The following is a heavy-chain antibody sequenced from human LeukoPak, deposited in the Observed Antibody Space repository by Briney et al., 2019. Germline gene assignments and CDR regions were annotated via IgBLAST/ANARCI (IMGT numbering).Heavy chain of an antibody. J-gene: IGHJ4*02. CDR2: IYYSGTT. CDR3: ARVSGYDWESFYDY. D-gene: IGHD5-12*01. CDR1: GGSISGFY. Sequence: SETLSLTCTVSGGSISGFYWSWIRQPPGKGLEWIGYIYYSGTTTYNPSLKSRVTISIDMSNNHFSLNLRSVTAADTAMYYCARVSGYDWESFYDYWGQGTLVTVSS. V-gene: IGHV4-59*01.